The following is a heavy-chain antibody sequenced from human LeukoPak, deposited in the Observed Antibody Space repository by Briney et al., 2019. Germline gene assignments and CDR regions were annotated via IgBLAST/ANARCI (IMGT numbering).Heavy chain of an antibody. CDR3: AEGVVAATNAAYYGMDV. J-gene: IGHJ6*02. V-gene: IGHV3-30*18. CDR1: GFTFSNYG. Sequence: GRSLRLSCAASGFTFSNYGMHWVRQAPGKGLEWVAVISYDESDKYYADSVKGRFTISRDNSKNTLYLRINSLSPDDTAVYYCAEGVVAATNAAYYGMDVWGQGTTVTVSS. CDR2: ISYDESDK. D-gene: IGHD2-15*01.